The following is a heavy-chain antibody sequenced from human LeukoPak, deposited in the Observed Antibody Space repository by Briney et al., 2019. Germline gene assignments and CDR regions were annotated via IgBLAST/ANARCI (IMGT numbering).Heavy chain of an antibody. CDR1: GGSISSYY. CDR2: IYTSGST. Sequence: SETLSLTCTVSGGSISSYYWSWIGQPAGKGLEWIGRIYTSGSTNYNPSLKSRVTMSVDTSKNQFSLKLSSVTAADTAVYYCARGPNDYGDYGGYYGMDVRGQGATVTVSS. CDR3: ARGPNDYGDYGGYYGMDV. D-gene: IGHD4-17*01. J-gene: IGHJ6*02. V-gene: IGHV4-4*07.